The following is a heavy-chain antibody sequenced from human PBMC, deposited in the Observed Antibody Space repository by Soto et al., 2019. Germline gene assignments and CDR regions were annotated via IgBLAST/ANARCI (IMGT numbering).Heavy chain of an antibody. CDR3: ARLPQGYSYGYYYYYGMDV. D-gene: IGHD5-18*01. CDR1: GGSFSGYY. Sequence: SETLSLTCAVYGGSFSGYYWSWIRQPPGKGLEWIGEINHSGSTNYNPSLKSRVTVSVDTSKNQFSLKLSSVTAADTAVYYCARLPQGYSYGYYYYYGMDVWGQGTTVTVSS. J-gene: IGHJ6*02. CDR2: INHSGST. V-gene: IGHV4-34*01.